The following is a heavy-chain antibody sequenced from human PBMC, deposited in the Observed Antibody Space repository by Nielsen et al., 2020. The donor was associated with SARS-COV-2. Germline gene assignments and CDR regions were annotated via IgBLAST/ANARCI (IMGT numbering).Heavy chain of an antibody. V-gene: IGHV3-21*01. CDR1: GFTFRLYA. J-gene: IGHJ2*01. Sequence: GGSLTLSCDASGFTFRLYAMNWVRHAPGQGLEWVSFLSSSSGNIQYADSVKGRFTISRDNAKNSVYLQMNTLRPEDTAVYYCAREIFDVWGRGTLVTVSS. CDR2: LSSSSGNI. CDR3: AREIFDV.